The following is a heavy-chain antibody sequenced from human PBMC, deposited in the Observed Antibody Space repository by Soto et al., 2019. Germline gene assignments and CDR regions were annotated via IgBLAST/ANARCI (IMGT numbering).Heavy chain of an antibody. V-gene: IGHV4-38-2*01. D-gene: IGHD5-18*01. CDR3: ARYGYSYSMRFFDK. CDR1: GHSISSGFYY. CDR2: MYHSGST. J-gene: IGHJ4*02. Sequence: ETLSLTCAVSGHSISSGFYYWGWIRQPPGKGLEWIGSMYHSGSTYYNPSLKSRVTMSVDTSKNQLSLKLTSLTAADTAVYYCARYGYSYSMRFFDKWGQGTRVTVSS.